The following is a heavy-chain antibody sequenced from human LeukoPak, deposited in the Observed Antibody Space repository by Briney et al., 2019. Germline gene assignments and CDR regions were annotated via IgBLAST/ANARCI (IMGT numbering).Heavy chain of an antibody. V-gene: IGHV1-69*04. CDR1: GGTFSSYA. CDR3: ARDPTPYYYGSGSFDY. J-gene: IGHJ4*02. Sequence: SVKVSCKASGGTFSSYAISWVRQAPGQGLEWMGRIIPILGIANYAQKFQGRVTMTRDTSTSTVYMELSSLRSEDTAVYYCARDPTPYYYGSGSFDYWGQGTLVTVSS. CDR2: IIPILGIA. D-gene: IGHD3-10*01.